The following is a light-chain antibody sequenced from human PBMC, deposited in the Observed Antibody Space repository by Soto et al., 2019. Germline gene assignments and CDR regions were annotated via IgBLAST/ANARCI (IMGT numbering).Light chain of an antibody. J-gene: IGKJ5*01. Sequence: DIQMTQSPSTLSASVGDRVTITCRASQSISTWLAWYQQKPGKAPNLLIYDASSLESGVPSRFSGSGSGTDFTLTISSLQPEDFATYYCQQYNSYPITFGQGTRLEI. CDR3: QQYNSYPIT. V-gene: IGKV1-5*01. CDR2: DAS. CDR1: QSISTW.